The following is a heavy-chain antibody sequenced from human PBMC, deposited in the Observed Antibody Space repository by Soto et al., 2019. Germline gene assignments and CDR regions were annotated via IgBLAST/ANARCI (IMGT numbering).Heavy chain of an antibody. D-gene: IGHD2-2*01. CDR2: ISGSGGST. CDR1: GFTFSSYA. J-gene: IGHJ3*02. Sequence: GGSLRLSCAASGFTFSSYAMSWVRQAPGKGLEWVSAISGSGGSTYYADSVKGRFTISRDNSKNTLYLQMNSLRAEDTAVYYCSKYASLEDDAFDIWGQRTMVTVSS. CDR3: SKYASLEDDAFDI. V-gene: IGHV3-23*01.